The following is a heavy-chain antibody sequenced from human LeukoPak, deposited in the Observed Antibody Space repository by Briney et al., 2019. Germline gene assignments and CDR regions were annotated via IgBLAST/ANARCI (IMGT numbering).Heavy chain of an antibody. J-gene: IGHJ4*02. CDR3: ARDGIAVAGTFDY. V-gene: IGHV1-69*04. Sequence: SVKVSCKASGGTFSSYAISWVRQAPGQGLEWMGRIIPILGIANYAQKFQGRVTITADKSTSTAYMELSSLGSEDTAVYYCARDGIAVAGTFDYWGQGTLVTVSS. D-gene: IGHD6-19*01. CDR2: IIPILGIA. CDR1: GGTFSSYA.